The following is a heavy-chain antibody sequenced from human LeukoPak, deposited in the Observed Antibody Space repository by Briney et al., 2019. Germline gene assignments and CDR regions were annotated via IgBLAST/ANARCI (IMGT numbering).Heavy chain of an antibody. CDR1: GGSISSGGYY. D-gene: IGHD6-19*01. V-gene: IGHV4-61*08. CDR3: AHHIAVAGLFDY. J-gene: IGHJ4*02. Sequence: SETLSLTCTVSGGSISSGGYYWSWIRQHPGKGLEWIGYIYYSGSXXYNPSLKSRVTISVDTSKDQFSLKLSSVTAADTAVYYCAHHIAVAGLFDYWGQGTLVTVSS. CDR2: IYYSGSX.